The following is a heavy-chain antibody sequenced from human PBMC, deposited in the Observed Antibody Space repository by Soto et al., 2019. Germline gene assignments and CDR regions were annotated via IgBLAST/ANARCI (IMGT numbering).Heavy chain of an antibody. J-gene: IGHJ5*02. V-gene: IGHV3-7*01. Sequence: EGQLVESGGGLVQPGGSLRLSCAASGLTFSTYWMSWVRQAPGKGPEWVANINEDGSEKYFVDSVKGRFTISRDNSKKALYLQMNSRRAEDTAVYYCARDNGTPKGRFDPWGQGTLVTVSS. CDR2: INEDGSEK. CDR1: GLTFSTYW. D-gene: IGHD2-15*01. CDR3: ARDNGTPKGRFDP.